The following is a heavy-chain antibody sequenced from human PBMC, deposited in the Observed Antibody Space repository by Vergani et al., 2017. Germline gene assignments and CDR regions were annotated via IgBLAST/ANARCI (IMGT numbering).Heavy chain of an antibody. CDR2: IYYSGST. J-gene: IGHJ6*02. CDR1: GGSISTYY. V-gene: IGHV4-59*01. Sequence: QVQLQESGPGLVQPSETLSLTCSVSGGSISTYYWSWIRQPPGKGLEWIGYIYYSGSTNDNPSLKSRVTISVDTSKNQFSLKLTSVTAADTAVYYCAGQSASYYGMDVWGQGTTVTVSS. CDR3: AGQSASYYGMDV. D-gene: IGHD6-19*01.